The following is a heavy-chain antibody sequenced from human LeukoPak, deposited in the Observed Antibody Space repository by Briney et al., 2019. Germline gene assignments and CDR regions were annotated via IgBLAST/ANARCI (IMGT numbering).Heavy chain of an antibody. CDR3: ARGANWIDP. J-gene: IGHJ5*02. CDR2: ISYSGIT. Sequence: SETLSLTCTVSGGSINDFYWNWIRQPPGKGLEWIGYISYSGITNYNPSLKSRVTISIDTSKNQFSLKLSSVTAADTAVYYCARGANWIDPWGQGTLVTVSS. V-gene: IGHV4-59*01. D-gene: IGHD3-16*01. CDR1: GGSINDFY.